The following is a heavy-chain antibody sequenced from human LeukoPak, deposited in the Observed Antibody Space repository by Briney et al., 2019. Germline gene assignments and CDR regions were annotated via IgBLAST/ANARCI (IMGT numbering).Heavy chain of an antibody. Sequence: GGSLRLSCAASGFTFSSYAMSWVRQAPGKGLEWVSSISGSGDSTYYADSVKGRFTISRDNSKNTLYLQMNSLRAEDTAVYYCAKDRGSSSGWDWGQGTLVTVSS. D-gene: IGHD6-19*01. CDR3: AKDRGSSSGWD. CDR1: GFTFSSYA. V-gene: IGHV3-23*01. J-gene: IGHJ4*02. CDR2: ISGSGDST.